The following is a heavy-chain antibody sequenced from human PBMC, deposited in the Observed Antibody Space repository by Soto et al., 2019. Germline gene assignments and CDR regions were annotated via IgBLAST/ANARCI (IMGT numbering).Heavy chain of an antibody. Sequence: SETRSLTCAVSSGSISSSNGGSWVRQRPGKGLEWIGSIYYSGSTYYNPSLKSRVTISVDTSKNQFSLKLSSVTAADTAVYYCARHGGDSSSWLYYYYMDVWGKGTTVTVSS. V-gene: IGHV4-39*01. CDR1: SGSISSSNG. D-gene: IGHD6-13*01. CDR3: ARHGGDSSSWLYYYYMDV. J-gene: IGHJ6*03. CDR2: IYYSGST.